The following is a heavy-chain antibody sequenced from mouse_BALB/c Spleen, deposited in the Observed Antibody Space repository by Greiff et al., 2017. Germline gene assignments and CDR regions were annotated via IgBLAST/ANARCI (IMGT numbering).Heavy chain of an antibody. CDR1: GFTFSSYA. CDR3: ARGTAAHYFDY. Sequence: EVLLVESGGGLVKPGGSLKLSCAASGFTFSSYAMTWVRQTPEKRLEWVASISSGGSTYYPDSVKGRFTISRDNARNILYLQMSSLRSGDTAMYYGARGTAAHYFDYWGQGTTLTVSA. CDR2: ISSGGST. J-gene: IGHJ2*01. V-gene: IGHV5-6-5*01.